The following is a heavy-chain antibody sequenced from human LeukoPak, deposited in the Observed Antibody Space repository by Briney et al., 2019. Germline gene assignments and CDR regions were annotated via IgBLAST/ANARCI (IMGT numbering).Heavy chain of an antibody. CDR3: ARHILDPMAQTGNWFDP. D-gene: IGHD1-1*01. CDR2: IFPGDSDP. Sequence: GEYLRFSCRGFGYSFTSYWFGWVRQMPGKGLEWLGVIFPGDSDPRYSPSFQGQVNISADKSISTAYLQWRSLKASDPAMYYWARHILDPMAQTGNWFDPWGQGTLVTVSS. CDR1: GYSFTSYW. V-gene: IGHV5-51*01. J-gene: IGHJ5*02.